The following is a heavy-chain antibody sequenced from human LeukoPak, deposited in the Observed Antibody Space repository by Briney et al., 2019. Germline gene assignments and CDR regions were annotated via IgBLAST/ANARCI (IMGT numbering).Heavy chain of an antibody. CDR3: AREAMITFGGVIGSNWFDP. D-gene: IGHD3-16*02. CDR1: GGSFSGYY. CDR2: INHSGST. J-gene: IGHJ5*02. Sequence: SETLSLTCAVYGGSFSGYYWSWIRQPPGKGLEWIGEINHSGSTNYNPSLKSRVTISVDTSKNQFSLKLSSVTAADTAVYYCAREAMITFGGVIGSNWFDPWGQGTLVTVSS. V-gene: IGHV4-34*01.